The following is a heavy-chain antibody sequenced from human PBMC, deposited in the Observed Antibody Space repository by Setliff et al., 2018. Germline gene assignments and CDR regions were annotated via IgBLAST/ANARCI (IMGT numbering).Heavy chain of an antibody. J-gene: IGHJ4*02. V-gene: IGHV4-59*13. CDR2: VHYSGDS. CDR3: ARQPSSGSYYNPRPYYFDY. Sequence: PSETLSLTCTVSGGSMTSYYWSWIRQSPWKGLEWIGYVHYSGDSNYNPSLKSRVTMSVDTFKNQFSLNLRSVTAADTAVYYCARQPSSGSYYNPRPYYFDYWGQGTLVTVSS. D-gene: IGHD3-10*01. CDR1: GGSMTSYY.